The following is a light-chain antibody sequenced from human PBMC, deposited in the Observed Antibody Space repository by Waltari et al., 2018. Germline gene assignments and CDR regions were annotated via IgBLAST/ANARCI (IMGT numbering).Light chain of an antibody. CDR1: QSVYKF. Sequence: EVVLTQSPATLSLSPGERATLSCRASQSVYKFLAWYQQKPGQAPRLLIYEASQRATGIPARFSGSGSGTDFTLTISNLEPEDVAVYYCQQRANWPPLTFGGGTKVEIK. V-gene: IGKV3-11*01. CDR3: QQRANWPPLT. J-gene: IGKJ4*01. CDR2: EAS.